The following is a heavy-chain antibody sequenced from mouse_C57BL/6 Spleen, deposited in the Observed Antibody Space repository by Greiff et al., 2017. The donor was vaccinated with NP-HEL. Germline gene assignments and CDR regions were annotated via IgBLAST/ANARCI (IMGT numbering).Heavy chain of an antibody. CDR3: ARYGSSLRLDY. CDR2: INPSSGYT. D-gene: IGHD1-1*01. J-gene: IGHJ2*01. CDR1: GYTFTSYT. V-gene: IGHV1-4*01. Sequence: VKLMESGAELARPGASVKMSCKASGYTFTSYTMHWVKQRPGQGLEWIGYINPSSGYTKYNQKFKDKATLTADKSSSTAYMQLSSLTSEDSAVYYCARYGSSLRLDYWGQGTTLTVAS.